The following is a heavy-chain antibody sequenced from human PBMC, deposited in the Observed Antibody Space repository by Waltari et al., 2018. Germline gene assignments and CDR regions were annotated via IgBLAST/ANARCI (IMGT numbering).Heavy chain of an antibody. Sequence: QVQLVQSGAEVKKPGSSVKVSCKASGGTFSSYAISWVRQAPGQGLEWMGGIIPIFGTANYAQKFQGRVTITTDESTSTVYMERSSLRSEDTAVYYCARGASITIFGVVIPSGAFDIWGQGTMVTVSS. D-gene: IGHD3-3*01. V-gene: IGHV1-69*05. CDR3: ARGASITIFGVVIPSGAFDI. J-gene: IGHJ3*02. CDR2: IIPIFGTA. CDR1: GGTFSSYA.